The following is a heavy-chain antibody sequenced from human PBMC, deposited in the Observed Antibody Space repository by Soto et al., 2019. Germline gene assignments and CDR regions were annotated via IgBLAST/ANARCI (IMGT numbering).Heavy chain of an antibody. V-gene: IGHV1-8*02. CDR1: GCTFRIYA. Sequence: ASVKVSCKASGCTFRIYAISWVRQAPGQGLEWMGGMNPNIGTTGYAQKLQGRVTMTRKTSIITAYIELSSLRSEDTAVYYCARRRGFSGSYYHFDYWGQGTPVTVSS. CDR3: ARRRGFSGSYYHFDY. D-gene: IGHD1-26*01. CDR2: MNPNIGTT. J-gene: IGHJ4*02.